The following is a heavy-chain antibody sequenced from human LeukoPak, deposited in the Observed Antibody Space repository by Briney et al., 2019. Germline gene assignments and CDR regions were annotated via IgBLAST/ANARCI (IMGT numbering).Heavy chain of an antibody. D-gene: IGHD6-6*01. Sequence: GGSLGLSCAASGFTFSSYSMNWVRQAPGKGLEWASSVSSSSNYIYYADSVKGRFTTSRDNSKNTLYLQMNSLRAEDTAVYYCARDKYSSSSYYFDYWGQGTLVTVSS. J-gene: IGHJ4*02. CDR1: GFTFSSYS. CDR3: ARDKYSSSSYYFDY. V-gene: IGHV3-21*01. CDR2: VSSSSNYI.